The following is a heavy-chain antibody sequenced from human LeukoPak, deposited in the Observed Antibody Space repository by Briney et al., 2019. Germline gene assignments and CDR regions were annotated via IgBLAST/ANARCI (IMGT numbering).Heavy chain of an antibody. D-gene: IGHD6-19*01. CDR3: AISSGWYEDDY. Sequence: GGSLRLSCAASGFTFSSYWMSWVRQAPGKGLEWVANIKQDGSEKYYVDSVKGRFTISRDNAKNSLYLQMNTLRAEDTAVYYCAISSGWYEDDYWGQGTLVTVSS. CDR2: IKQDGSEK. CDR1: GFTFSSYW. V-gene: IGHV3-7*01. J-gene: IGHJ4*02.